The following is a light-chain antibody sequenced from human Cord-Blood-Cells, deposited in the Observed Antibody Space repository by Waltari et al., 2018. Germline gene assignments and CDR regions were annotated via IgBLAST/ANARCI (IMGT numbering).Light chain of an antibody. CDR2: EGS. CDR3: CSYAGSSTYVV. V-gene: IGLV2-23*01. Sequence: QSALTQPASVSGSPGQSITISCTGTSSDVGSYNLVSWYQQHPGKDPKLMIYEGSKRPSGVSNRFSGTKSGNTASLTISGLQAEYEADYYCCSYAGSSTYVVFGGGTKLTVL. CDR1: SSDVGSYNL. J-gene: IGLJ2*01.